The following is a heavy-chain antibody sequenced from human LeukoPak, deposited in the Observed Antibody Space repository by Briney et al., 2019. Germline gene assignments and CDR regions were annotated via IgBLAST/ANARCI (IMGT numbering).Heavy chain of an antibody. Sequence: SETLSLTCTVSGGSINGWYWNWIRQPPGKGLEWIGYIYRNDNTNYNPSLKSRVTMSVDTSKNQFSLRLSSVTAADTAVYYCARQAYYSESGSWTGFDYWGQGTLVTVSS. J-gene: IGHJ4*02. CDR1: GGSINGWY. V-gene: IGHV4-59*08. D-gene: IGHD3-10*01. CDR2: IYRNDNT. CDR3: ARQAYYSESGSWTGFDY.